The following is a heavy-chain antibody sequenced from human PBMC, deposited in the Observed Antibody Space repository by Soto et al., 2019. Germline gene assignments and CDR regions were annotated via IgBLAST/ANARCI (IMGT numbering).Heavy chain of an antibody. D-gene: IGHD1-26*01. CDR1: GGTFSSYA. V-gene: IGHV1-69*13. Sequence: SVKVSCKASGGTFSSYAISWVRQAPGQGLEWMGGIIPIFGTANYAQKFQGRVTITADESTSTAYMELSSLRSEDTAVYYCARDPDVGATIAFDIWGQGTMVTVSS. J-gene: IGHJ3*02. CDR3: ARDPDVGATIAFDI. CDR2: IIPIFGTA.